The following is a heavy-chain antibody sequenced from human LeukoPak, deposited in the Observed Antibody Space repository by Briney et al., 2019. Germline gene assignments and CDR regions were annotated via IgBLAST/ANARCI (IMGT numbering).Heavy chain of an antibody. CDR2: IRYDGSNK. CDR1: GFTFSSYG. V-gene: IGHV3-30*02. D-gene: IGHD5-24*01. Sequence: GGSLRLSCKASGFTFSSYGMHWVRQAPGKGLEWVTFIRYDGSNKYYADSVKGRLTISRDDSKNTLYLQMNSLRAEDTAVYYCAKSGRWLQFSPDWFDPWGQGTLVTVSS. CDR3: AKSGRWLQFSPDWFDP. J-gene: IGHJ5*02.